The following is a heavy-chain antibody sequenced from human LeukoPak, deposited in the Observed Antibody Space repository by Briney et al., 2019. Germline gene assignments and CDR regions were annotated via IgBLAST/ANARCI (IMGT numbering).Heavy chain of an antibody. Sequence: GESLKISRKGSGYSFTSYWIGWVRQMPGKGLEWMGIIYPGDSDTRYSPSFQGQVTISADKSISTAYLQWSSLKASDTAMYYCARLRVTSGGYNSAFDYWGQGTLVTVSS. V-gene: IGHV5-51*01. CDR2: IYPGDSDT. D-gene: IGHD5-24*01. CDR1: GYSFTSYW. J-gene: IGHJ4*02. CDR3: ARLRVTSGGYNSAFDY.